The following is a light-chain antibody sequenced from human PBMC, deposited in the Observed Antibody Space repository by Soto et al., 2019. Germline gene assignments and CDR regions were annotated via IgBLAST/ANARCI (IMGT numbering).Light chain of an antibody. CDR3: QQYSASPIS. CDR1: QSVSSTY. J-gene: IGKJ5*01. Sequence: EVVLTQSPGTLSLSPGERATLSCRASQSVSSTYLTWYQQRPGQAPRLVIYGGYRRATGIPDRFSGSGSGTDFTLTISRLEPEDFAVYYCQQYSASPISLGQGTRLEIK. V-gene: IGKV3-20*01. CDR2: GGY.